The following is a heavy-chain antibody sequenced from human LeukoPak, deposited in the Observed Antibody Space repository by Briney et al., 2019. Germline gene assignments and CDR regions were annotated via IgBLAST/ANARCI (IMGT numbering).Heavy chain of an antibody. Sequence: GGSLRLSCAASGFTLSNAWMSWVRQAPGKGLEWVGRIKSKTDGGTTDYAAPVKGRFTISRDDSKNTLDLQMNSLNTEDTAVYYCTTDWYSSSWYTSDAFDIWGQGTMVTVSS. CDR3: TTDWYSSSWYTSDAFDI. D-gene: IGHD6-13*01. J-gene: IGHJ3*02. V-gene: IGHV3-15*01. CDR2: IKSKTDGGTT. CDR1: GFTLSNAW.